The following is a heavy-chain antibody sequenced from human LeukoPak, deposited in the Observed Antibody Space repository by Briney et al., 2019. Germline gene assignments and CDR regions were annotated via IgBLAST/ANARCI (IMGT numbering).Heavy chain of an antibody. J-gene: IGHJ6*02. D-gene: IGHD5-18*01. CDR3: ARRVGSYGYGTENYYYGMDV. V-gene: IGHV1-8*01. CDR2: MNPNSGNT. CDR1: GYTFTSYD. Sequence: ASVKVSCKASGYTFTSYDINWVRQATGQGLEWMGWMNPNSGNTGYAQKFQGRVTMTRNTSISTAYMELSSLRSEDTAVYYCARRVGSYGYGTENYYYGMDVWGQGTTVTVSS.